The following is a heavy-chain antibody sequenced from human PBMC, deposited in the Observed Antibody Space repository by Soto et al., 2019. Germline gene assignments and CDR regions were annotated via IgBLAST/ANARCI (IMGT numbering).Heavy chain of an antibody. D-gene: IGHD1-1*01. CDR3: ARTTGLNWCDP. Sequence: QVQLVESGGGVVQPGRSLRLSCAASGFTFSSYGMHWVRQAPGKGLEWVAVIWYDGSNKHYADSVKGRFTISRDNSKNTLYLQMNSLSDEDTAVYYCARTTGLNWCDPWGQGTLVTVS. J-gene: IGHJ5*02. CDR2: IWYDGSNK. V-gene: IGHV3-33*01. CDR1: GFTFSSYG.